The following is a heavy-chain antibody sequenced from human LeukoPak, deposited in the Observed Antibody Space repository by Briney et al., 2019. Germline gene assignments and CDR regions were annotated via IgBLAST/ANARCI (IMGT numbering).Heavy chain of an antibody. Sequence: GASVKVSCKASGYTFTSYGINWVRQAPGQGLEWMGWMNPNSGNTGYAQKFQGRVTMTRNTSISTAYMELSSLRSEDTAVYYCARLPLECSSSSEDYWGQGTLVTVSS. CDR1: GYTFTSYG. V-gene: IGHV1-8*02. CDR2: MNPNSGNT. J-gene: IGHJ4*02. D-gene: IGHD6-6*01. CDR3: ARLPLECSSSSEDY.